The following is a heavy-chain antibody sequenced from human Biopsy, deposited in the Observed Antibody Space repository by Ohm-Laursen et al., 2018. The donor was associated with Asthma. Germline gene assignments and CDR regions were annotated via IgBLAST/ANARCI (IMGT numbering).Heavy chain of an antibody. CDR3: AKEVFPGWELRRGPDS. CDR2: ISFDGTNR. V-gene: IGHV3-30*18. Sequence: SLRLSCAASGFSFSNYGMHWVRQAPGKGLDWVAVISFDGTNRNYTDSVKGRFTISRDNSRNTLHLEMNSLRAEDTGVYFCAKEVFPGWELRRGPDSWGQGTLVTVSS. J-gene: IGHJ4*02. D-gene: IGHD1-26*01. CDR1: GFSFSNYG.